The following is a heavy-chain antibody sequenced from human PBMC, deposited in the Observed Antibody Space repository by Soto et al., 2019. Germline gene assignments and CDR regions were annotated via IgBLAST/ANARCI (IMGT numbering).Heavy chain of an antibody. J-gene: IGHJ5*02. CDR2: IIPIFGTA. Sequence: GASVKVSCKASGGTFSSYAISWVRQAPGQGLEWMGGIIPIFGTANYAQKFQGRVTITADESTSTAYMELSSLRSEDTAVYYCARVQPDIVVVVAATGWFDPWGQGTLGTVSS. CDR1: GGTFSSYA. D-gene: IGHD2-15*01. V-gene: IGHV1-69*13. CDR3: ARVQPDIVVVVAATGWFDP.